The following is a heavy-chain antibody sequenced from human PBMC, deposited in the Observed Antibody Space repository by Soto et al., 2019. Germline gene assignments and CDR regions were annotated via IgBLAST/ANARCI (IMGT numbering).Heavy chain of an antibody. V-gene: IGHV4-31*03. CDR3: ARGSGWADFDF. CDR2: IYYSGST. Sequence: SETLSLTCTVSGGSISGGVYYWSWIRQHPGKGLEWIGYIYYSGSTYYNPSLKSRLTISVDTSKNQFSLKLSSVTAADTAVYYCARGSGWADFDFWGQGTPVTVSS. D-gene: IGHD1-26*01. CDR1: GGSISGGVYY. J-gene: IGHJ4*02.